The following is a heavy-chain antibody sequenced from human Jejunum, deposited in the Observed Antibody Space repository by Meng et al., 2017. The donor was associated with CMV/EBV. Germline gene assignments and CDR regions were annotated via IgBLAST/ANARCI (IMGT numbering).Heavy chain of an antibody. V-gene: IGHV1-2*02. Sequence: EYTFTDYYMHWVRQAHGQGLEWMGWINPNTGGTNYAKKFQGRVTMTRDTSTNTAYMELTRLRSDDTALYYCAKDGGSYLDYYFDYWGQGTRVTVSS. CDR3: AKDGGSYLDYYFDY. J-gene: IGHJ4*02. CDR1: EYTFTDYY. D-gene: IGHD1-26*01. CDR2: INPNTGGT.